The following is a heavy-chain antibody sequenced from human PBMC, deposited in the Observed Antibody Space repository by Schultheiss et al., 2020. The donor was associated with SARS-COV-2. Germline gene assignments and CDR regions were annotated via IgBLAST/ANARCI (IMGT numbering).Heavy chain of an antibody. V-gene: IGHV3-23*01. Sequence: GGSLRLSCSASGFTFSSYAMSWVRQAPGKGLEWVSAISGSGGSTYYADSVKGRFTISRDNSKNTLYLQMNSLRAEDTAVYYCAKDLSYGDYGYWGQGTLVTVSS. CDR1: GFTFSSYA. J-gene: IGHJ4*02. D-gene: IGHD4-17*01. CDR2: ISGSGGST. CDR3: AKDLSYGDYGY.